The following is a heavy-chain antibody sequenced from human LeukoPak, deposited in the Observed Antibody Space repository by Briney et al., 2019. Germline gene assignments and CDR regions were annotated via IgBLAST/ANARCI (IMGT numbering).Heavy chain of an antibody. J-gene: IGHJ6*02. CDR1: GFTFGSYS. D-gene: IGHD4-11*01. CDR3: ARDDYSNYGMDV. CDR2: ISSSSSYI. V-gene: IGHV3-21*01. Sequence: PGGSLRLSCAASGFTFGSYSMNWVRQAPGKGLEWVSSISSSSSYIYYADSVKGRFTISRDNAKNSLYLQMNSLRAEDTAVYYCARDDYSNYGMDVWGQGTTVTVSS.